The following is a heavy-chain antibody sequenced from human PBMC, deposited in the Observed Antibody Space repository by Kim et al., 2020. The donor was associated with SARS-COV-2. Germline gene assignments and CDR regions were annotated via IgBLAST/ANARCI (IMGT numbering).Heavy chain of an antibody. CDR1: GFTFSGFW. V-gene: IGHV3-7*01. D-gene: IGHD2-21*02. CDR3: ARVLGADGDYSYNWFHS. J-gene: IGHJ5*01. Sequence: GGSLRLSCAASGFTFSGFWMSWVRQAPGKGLEWVANINQDGSDAFYVDSVKGRFTISRDNTKKSMYLQMSSLRVEDTAVYFCARVLGADGDYSYNWFHSWGQGTLVTVSS. CDR2: INQDGSDA.